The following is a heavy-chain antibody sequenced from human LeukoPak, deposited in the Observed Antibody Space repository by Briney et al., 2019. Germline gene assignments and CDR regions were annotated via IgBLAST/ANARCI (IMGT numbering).Heavy chain of an antibody. Sequence: PGGSLRLSCAASGFSFSDYYMHWVRQAPGKGLEWVSAISSSSTYIYYADSVKGRFTISRDNAENSVYLQMHGLRAEDTAVYFCAIGEHKATITGLDSWGQGTLVTVSS. J-gene: IGHJ4*02. CDR1: GFSFSDYY. CDR3: AIGEHKATITGLDS. CDR2: ISSSSTYI. D-gene: IGHD5-24*01. V-gene: IGHV3-21*06.